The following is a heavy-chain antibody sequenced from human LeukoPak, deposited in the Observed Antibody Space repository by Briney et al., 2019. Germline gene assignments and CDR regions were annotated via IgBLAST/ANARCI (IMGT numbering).Heavy chain of an antibody. V-gene: IGHV3-21*01. CDR2: ISSTSGYI. J-gene: IGHJ6*02. D-gene: IGHD2-2*01. Sequence: GGSLRLSCAPSGLSFSSYTIHWVRQAPGKGLEWVSSISSTSGYIHYADSVKGRFTISRDNAKNTLYLQMNSLRVEDTAVYYCAGELPAAPYYNYYGMDVWGQGTTVTASS. CDR1: GLSFSSYT. CDR3: AGELPAAPYYNYYGMDV.